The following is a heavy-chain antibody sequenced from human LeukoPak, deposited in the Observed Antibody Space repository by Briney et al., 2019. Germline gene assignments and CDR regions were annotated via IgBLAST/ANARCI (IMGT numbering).Heavy chain of an antibody. CDR1: GFTFDDYA. Sequence: GGSLRLSCAASGFTFDDYAMHWVRQAPGKGLEWVSGISWNSGSIGYADSVKGRFTISRDNAKNSLYLQMNSLRAEDTALYYCAKGGVVVADHFDYWAREPWSPSPQ. V-gene: IGHV3-9*01. CDR3: AKGGVVVADHFDY. CDR2: ISWNSGSI. J-gene: IGHJ4*02. D-gene: IGHD2-15*01.